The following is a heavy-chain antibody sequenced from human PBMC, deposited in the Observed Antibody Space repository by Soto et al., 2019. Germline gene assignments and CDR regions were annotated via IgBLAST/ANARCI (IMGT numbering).Heavy chain of an antibody. CDR2: IYYSGST. J-gene: IGHJ5*02. CDR1: GGSISSYY. Sequence: QVQLQESGPGLVKPSETLSLTCTVSGGSISSYYWSWIRQPPGKGLEWIGYIYYSGSTNYNPSLKSRVTISVDTSKNQFSLKLSSVTAADTAVYYCARVGGSSWYIDVNWFDPWGHGTLVTVSS. CDR3: ARVGGSSWYIDVNWFDP. V-gene: IGHV4-59*01. D-gene: IGHD6-13*01.